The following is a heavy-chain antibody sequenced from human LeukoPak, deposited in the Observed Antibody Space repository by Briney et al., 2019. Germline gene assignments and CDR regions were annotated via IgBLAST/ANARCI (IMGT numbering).Heavy chain of an antibody. CDR3: ARTEQQLVQFDY. CDR2: INHSGST. J-gene: IGHJ4*02. V-gene: IGHV4-34*01. CDR1: GGSFSGYY. D-gene: IGHD6-13*01. Sequence: PSETLSLTCAVYGGSFSGYYWSWIRQPPGKGLEWIGEINHSGSTNYNPSLKSRVTISVDTSKNQFSLKLSSVTAADTAVYYCARTEQQLVQFDYWGQGTLVTVSS.